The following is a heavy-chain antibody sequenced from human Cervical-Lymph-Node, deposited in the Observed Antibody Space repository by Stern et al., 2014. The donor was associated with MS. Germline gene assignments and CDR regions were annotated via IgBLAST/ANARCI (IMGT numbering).Heavy chain of an antibody. CDR2: INAGNGNT. Sequence: QVQLGQSGAEVKKPGASVKVSCKASGYTFTSYAMHWVRQAPGQRLEWMGGINAGNGNTKYSQKFQGRVTITSDTSASTAYMELSSLRSEDTAVYYCARDEPCGGDCYTMPDYWGQGTLVTVSS. D-gene: IGHD2-21*02. V-gene: IGHV1-3*01. CDR3: ARDEPCGGDCYTMPDY. J-gene: IGHJ4*02. CDR1: GYTFTSYA.